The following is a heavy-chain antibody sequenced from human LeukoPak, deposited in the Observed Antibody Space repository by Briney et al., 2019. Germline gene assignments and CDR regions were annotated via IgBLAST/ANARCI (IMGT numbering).Heavy chain of an antibody. CDR1: GFTFDDYA. CDR3: AKAGGAYYYYGMDV. V-gene: IGHV3-9*01. CDR2: ISWNSGSI. Sequence: GRSLRLSCAASGFTFDDYAMHWVRQAPGKGLEWVSGISWNSGSIGYADSVKGRFTISRDNAKNSLYLQMNSLRAEDTALYYCAKAGGAYYYYGMDVWGQGTTVSVSS. D-gene: IGHD4/OR15-4a*01. J-gene: IGHJ6*02.